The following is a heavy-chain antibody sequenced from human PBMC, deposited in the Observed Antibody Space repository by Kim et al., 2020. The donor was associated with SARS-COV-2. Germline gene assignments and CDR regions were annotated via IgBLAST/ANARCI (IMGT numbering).Heavy chain of an antibody. V-gene: IGHV4-4*07. Sequence: SETLSLTCSVSGGPITSYYWSWLRQPAGKGLEWIGRIDISGSTEYNPSLKSRLTMSADTSKNQLSLKLSPVTAADTAVYYCARGGASSKWFDPWGQGIRVTVSS. D-gene: IGHD4-4*01. CDR1: GGPITSYY. J-gene: IGHJ5*02. CDR3: ARGGASSKWFDP. CDR2: IDISGST.